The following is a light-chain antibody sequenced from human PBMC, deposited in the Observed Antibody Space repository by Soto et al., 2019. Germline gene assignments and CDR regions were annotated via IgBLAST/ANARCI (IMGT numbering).Light chain of an antibody. V-gene: IGLV2-23*01. Sequence: QSALTQPASVSGSPGQSMTISCTGTSSDVGSYNLVSWYQQHPGKAPKLMIYEGSKRPSGVSNRFSGSKSGNTASLTISGLQAEDEADYYCCSYAGSSTPVVFGGGTKVTVL. CDR1: SSDVGSYNL. CDR2: EGS. CDR3: CSYAGSSTPVV. J-gene: IGLJ2*01.